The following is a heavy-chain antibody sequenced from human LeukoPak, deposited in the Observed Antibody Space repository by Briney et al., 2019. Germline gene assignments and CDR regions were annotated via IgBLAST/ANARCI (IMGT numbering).Heavy chain of an antibody. CDR3: ARTRYCSSTSCFYNWFDP. V-gene: IGHV1-2*02. CDR2: INPNSGGT. CDR1: GYTFTGYY. Sequence: GASVKVSCKASGYTFTGYYMHWVRQAPGRGLEWMGWINPNSGGTNYAQKFQGRVTMTRDTSISTAYMELSRLRSDDTAVYYCARTRYCSSTSCFYNWFDPWGQGTLVTVSS. D-gene: IGHD2-2*01. J-gene: IGHJ5*02.